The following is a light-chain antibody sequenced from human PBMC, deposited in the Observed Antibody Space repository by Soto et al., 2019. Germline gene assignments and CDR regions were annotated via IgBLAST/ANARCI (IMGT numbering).Light chain of an antibody. CDR2: GAS. Sequence: EIVITQSPARLSESPGERATLSCRARQSGSSNLAWYQQKPGEAPRLLIYGASTSATGIPARCIGSGSGTEFTLTISSLQSEEFAVYYCQQYYNWAPHTFGQGTRLDIK. CDR1: QSGSSN. V-gene: IGKV3-15*01. J-gene: IGKJ5*01. CDR3: QQYYNWAPHT.